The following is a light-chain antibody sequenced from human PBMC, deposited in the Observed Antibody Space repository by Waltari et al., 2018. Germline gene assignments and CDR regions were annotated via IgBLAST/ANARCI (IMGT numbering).Light chain of an antibody. CDR3: AAWDDSLNGPV. CDR2: TNN. Sequence: QSVLTQPPSASGTPGQRVTMSCSGSSSNIGRNTVNWYQQLPGTAPKPLIYTNNQRPSGVPDRFSDSKSGTSASLAISGLQSEDEADYYCAAWDDSLNGPVFGGGTKLTVL. CDR1: SSNIGRNT. V-gene: IGLV1-44*01. J-gene: IGLJ2*01.